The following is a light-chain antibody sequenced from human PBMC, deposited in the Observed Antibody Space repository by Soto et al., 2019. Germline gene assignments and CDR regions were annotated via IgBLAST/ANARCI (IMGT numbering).Light chain of an antibody. CDR3: HQYGSSVYT. Sequence: EIVLTQSPGTLSLSPGERATLSCRASQSVSSSYLAWYQQKPGQAPRLLIYGASSRATGIPDRFSGSGSGTDLTLTISRLEPEDFAVYYCHQYGSSVYTFGQGTNLEIK. CDR2: GAS. V-gene: IGKV3-20*01. CDR1: QSVSSSY. J-gene: IGKJ2*01.